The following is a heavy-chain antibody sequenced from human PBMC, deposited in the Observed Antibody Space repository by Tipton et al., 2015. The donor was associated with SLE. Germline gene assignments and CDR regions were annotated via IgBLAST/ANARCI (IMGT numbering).Heavy chain of an antibody. D-gene: IGHD3-10*01. CDR3: ARNYGTGSDYVFDF. CDR2: IHYSGTT. J-gene: IGHJ4*02. V-gene: IGHV4-39*01. Sequence: TLSLTCTVSGFSISSSSYTWGWIRQPPGKGLEWIGTIHYSGTTYYNPSLRSRVTISVDTSKNQFSLKRSSVTAADTAVYYCARNYGTGSDYVFDFWGQGTLVTVSS. CDR1: GFSISSSSYT.